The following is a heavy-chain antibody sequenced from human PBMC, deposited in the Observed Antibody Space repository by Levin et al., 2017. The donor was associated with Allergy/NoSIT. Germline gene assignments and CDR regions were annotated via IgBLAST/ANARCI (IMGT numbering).Heavy chain of an antibody. CDR3: AREYTVTTVTKFDY. Sequence: GGSLRLSCAVSGLPFSSFAMHWVRQAPGKGLEWVALVSYDGSATRYTDSVEDRFTVSRDNSQNTLYLQMNSLRVEDTAVYYCAREYTVTTVTKFDYWGQGALVTVSS. CDR1: GLPFSSFA. V-gene: IGHV3-30-3*01. D-gene: IGHD4-17*01. CDR2: VSYDGSAT. J-gene: IGHJ4*02.